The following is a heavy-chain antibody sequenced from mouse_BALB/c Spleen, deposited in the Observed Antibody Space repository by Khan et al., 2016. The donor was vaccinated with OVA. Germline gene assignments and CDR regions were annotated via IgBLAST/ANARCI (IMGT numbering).Heavy chain of an antibody. CDR3: ARAYYGNYREAMDY. J-gene: IGHJ4*01. CDR1: GFSLTGYG. V-gene: IGHV2-6-7*01. CDR2: IWGDGST. Sequence: QVQLKESGPGLVAPSQRLSITCTVSGFSLTGYGVNWVRQPPGKGLEWLGMIWGDGSTDYNSVLKSRLSISKDNSKSQVFLKMNSLQTDDTARYYCARAYYGNYREAMDYWGQGTSVTLSP. D-gene: IGHD2-10*01.